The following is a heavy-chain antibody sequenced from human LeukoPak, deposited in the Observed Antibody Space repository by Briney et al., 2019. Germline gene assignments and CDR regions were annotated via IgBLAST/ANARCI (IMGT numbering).Heavy chain of an antibody. CDR3: ARAGRDGYNYNLYYFDY. J-gene: IGHJ4*02. Sequence: ASVKVSCKASGFSWVRQAPGQGLEWMGWISGYNGHTNYAEKFQGRVTMTTDTSTSTAYMELSSLRSEDTAAYYCARAGRDGYNYNLYYFDYWGQGTLVTVSS. D-gene: IGHD5-24*01. CDR2: ISGYNGHT. CDR1: G. V-gene: IGHV1-18*01.